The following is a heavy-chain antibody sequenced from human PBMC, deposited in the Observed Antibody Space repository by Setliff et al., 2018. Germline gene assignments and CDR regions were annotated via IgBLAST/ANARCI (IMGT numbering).Heavy chain of an antibody. CDR2: INHRGST. D-gene: IGHD3-3*01. J-gene: IGHJ5*02. CDR3: ARGLGYYDFWSGLPHNWFDP. Sequence: SETLSLTCAAYGGTFSDYHWTWIRQSPEKGLEWIGEINHRGSTNYNPSLKSRVTISIDTSKDQFSLKLISMTAADTAVYYCARGLGYYDFWSGLPHNWFDPWGQGTLVTV. V-gene: IGHV4-34*01. CDR1: GGTFSDYH.